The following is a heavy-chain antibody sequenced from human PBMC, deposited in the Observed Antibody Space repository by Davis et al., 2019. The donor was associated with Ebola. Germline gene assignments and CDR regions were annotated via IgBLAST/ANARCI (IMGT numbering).Heavy chain of an antibody. D-gene: IGHD4-11*01. Sequence: KVSCKGSGYSFTSYWISWVRQMPGKGLEWMGRIDPSDSYTNYSPSFQSHVTISADKSISTAYLQWSSLKASDTAMYYCAINDYKFPLDYWGQGTLVTVSS. CDR3: AINDYKFPLDY. CDR1: GYSFTSYW. V-gene: IGHV5-10-1*01. J-gene: IGHJ4*02. CDR2: IDPSDSYT.